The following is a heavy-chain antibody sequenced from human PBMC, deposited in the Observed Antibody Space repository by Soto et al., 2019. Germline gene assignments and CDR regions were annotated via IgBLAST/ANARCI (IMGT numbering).Heavy chain of an antibody. CDR3: AISTGGFGGLFVVPSDY. V-gene: IGHV3-23*01. CDR1: GFTYESYA. D-gene: IGHD3-16*02. J-gene: IGHJ4*02. CDR2: INSGGTVA. Sequence: EVQLLESGGGLVQPGGSQRLSCAASGFTYESYAMSWVRQAPGKGLEWVSGINSGGTVAHYADSVKGRFAISRDNSKNTLSLEMNSLRADDTGLYYCAISTGGFGGLFVVPSDYWGQGTLVTVSS.